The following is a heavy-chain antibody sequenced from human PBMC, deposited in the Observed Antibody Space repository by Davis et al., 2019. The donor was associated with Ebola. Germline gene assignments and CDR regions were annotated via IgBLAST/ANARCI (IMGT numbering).Heavy chain of an antibody. CDR1: GFTFSTYA. Sequence: GESLKISCAASGFTFSTYAMSWVRQAPGKGLEWVSAISGSGSSAYYADSVKGRFTVSRDNSKNSLYLQMNSLRDEDTAVYYCARERGYGDYSPFDYWGQGTLVTVSS. V-gene: IGHV3-23*01. J-gene: IGHJ4*02. D-gene: IGHD4-17*01. CDR2: ISGSGSSA. CDR3: ARERGYGDYSPFDY.